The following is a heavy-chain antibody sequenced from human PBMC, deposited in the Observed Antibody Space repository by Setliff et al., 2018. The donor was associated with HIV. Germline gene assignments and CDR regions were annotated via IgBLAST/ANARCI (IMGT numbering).Heavy chain of an antibody. J-gene: IGHJ4*02. CDR2: IYSTGST. D-gene: IGHD2-8*01. CDR1: GGSISSSGYY. CDR3: ASGPYCSNGVCRDWVWFFDY. V-gene: IGHV4-39*07. Sequence: PSETLSLTCTVSGGSISSSGYYWGWVRQPPGKRLEWLGRIYSTGSTNYNPSLKSRVTISVDTSKNQFSLKLSSVTAADTAVYYCASGPYCSNGVCRDWVWFFDYWGQGKVVTVSS.